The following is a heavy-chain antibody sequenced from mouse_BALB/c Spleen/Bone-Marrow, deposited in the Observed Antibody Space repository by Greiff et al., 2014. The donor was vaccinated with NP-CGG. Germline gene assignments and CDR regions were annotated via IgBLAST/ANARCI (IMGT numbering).Heavy chain of an antibody. V-gene: IGHV1-20*02. D-gene: IGHD2-4*01. J-gene: IGHJ3*01. CDR1: GYSFTGYF. CDR3: ARIYDYDRGAWFAY. Sequence: EVQLQQSGPELVKPGASVKIPCKASGYSFTGYFMNWVMQSHGKSLEWIGRINPYNGDTFYNQKFKDKATLTIDKSSSTAHMELRSLASEDSAVYYCARIYDYDRGAWFAYWGQGTLVTVSA. CDR2: INPYNGDT.